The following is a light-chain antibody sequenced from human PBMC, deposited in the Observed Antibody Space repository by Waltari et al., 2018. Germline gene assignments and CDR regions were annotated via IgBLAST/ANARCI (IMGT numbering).Light chain of an antibody. Sequence: EIVLTQSPATLSLSPGGRATLSCRASQSIQRYLGWYQQKPGQAPRLLIYHAYNRATGVPTRFSGSGSETDFTLTISSLEPEDSAIYYCQQRADWHLTFGGGTTVEIK. V-gene: IGKV3-11*01. CDR3: QQRADWHLT. CDR1: QSIQRY. J-gene: IGKJ4*01. CDR2: HAY.